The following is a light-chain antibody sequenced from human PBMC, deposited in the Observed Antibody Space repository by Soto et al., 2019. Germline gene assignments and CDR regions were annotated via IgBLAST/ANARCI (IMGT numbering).Light chain of an antibody. Sequence: DIKMPQSPSSLSASTGDTVTITCRASQNIARYLSWYQQKPGKAPKLLIYATSALQSGVPSRFRGSGAGTEFTLTIRDLQPEDFASYFCQGVSAYCAFGGGTKVEIK. CDR2: ATS. J-gene: IGKJ4*01. CDR3: QGVSAYCA. CDR1: QNIARY. V-gene: IGKV1-39*01.